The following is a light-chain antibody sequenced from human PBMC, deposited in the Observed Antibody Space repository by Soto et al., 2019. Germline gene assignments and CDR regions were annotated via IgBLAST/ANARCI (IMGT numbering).Light chain of an antibody. Sequence: DIQMTQSPSSLSASVGDRVTITCRASRSISTHLNWFQQKPGKAPKLLIYATSTLLSGVPSRFSGSGSGTDFTLTISSLRPDDFATYYCQQSYTASWTFGHGTKVEVK. J-gene: IGKJ1*01. V-gene: IGKV1-39*01. CDR1: RSISTH. CDR3: QQSYTASWT. CDR2: ATS.